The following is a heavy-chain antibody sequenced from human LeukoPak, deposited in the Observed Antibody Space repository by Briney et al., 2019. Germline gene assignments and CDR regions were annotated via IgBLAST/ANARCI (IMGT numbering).Heavy chain of an antibody. J-gene: IGHJ3*02. Sequence: SETLSLTCTVSGGSIGCSSYYWGWIRQPPGKGLEWIGTIYYSGSTYYNPSLKSRVTISLDTSKNQFSLKLSSVTAADTAVYYCATQQWLGWGDAFDIWGQGTMVTVSS. D-gene: IGHD6-19*01. CDR2: IYYSGST. V-gene: IGHV4-39*07. CDR1: GGSIGCSSYY. CDR3: ATQQWLGWGDAFDI.